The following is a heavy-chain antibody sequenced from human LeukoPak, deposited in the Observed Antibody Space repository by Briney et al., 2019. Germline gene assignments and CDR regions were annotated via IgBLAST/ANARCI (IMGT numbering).Heavy chain of an antibody. CDR1: GFTFSSYR. V-gene: IGHV3-21*01. CDR3: ARDHQGYCSGGSCYSGFDP. CDR2: ISSSSSYI. D-gene: IGHD2-15*01. Sequence: GRSLRLSCAASGFTFSSYRMNWVRQAPGKGLEWVSSISSSSSYIYYADSVKGRFTISRDNSKNTLYLQMNSLRAEDTAVYYCARDHQGYCSGGSCYSGFDPWGQGTLVTVSS. J-gene: IGHJ5*02.